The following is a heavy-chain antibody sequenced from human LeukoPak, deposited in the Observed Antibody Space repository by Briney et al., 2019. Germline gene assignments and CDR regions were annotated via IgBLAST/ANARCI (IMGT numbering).Heavy chain of an antibody. CDR2: ISWSSASI. D-gene: IGHD5-18*01. J-gene: IGHJ4*02. V-gene: IGHV3-9*01. CDR3: TKVLNTAIVGGFDS. CDR1: GFAFDDYA. Sequence: GGSLRLSCAASGFAFDDYAMYWVRQAPGKGPEWVSVISWSSASIVYAGSVKGRFIVSRDNAKNSLYLQMNSLRPEDTAFYYCTKVLNTAIVGGFDSWGQGALVTVSS.